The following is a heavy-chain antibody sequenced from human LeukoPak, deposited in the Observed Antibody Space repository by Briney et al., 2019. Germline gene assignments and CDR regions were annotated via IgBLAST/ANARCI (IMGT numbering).Heavy chain of an antibody. CDR3: ARSKSRGGFDI. Sequence: SETLSLTCAVYGGSFSGYYWSWIRQPPGKGLEWIGEINHSGSTNYNPSLKSRVTISVDTSKNQFSLKLSSVTAADTAVYYCARSKSRGGFDIWGQGTMVTVSS. D-gene: IGHD3-16*01. CDR2: INHSGST. J-gene: IGHJ3*02. CDR1: GGSFSGYY. V-gene: IGHV4-34*01.